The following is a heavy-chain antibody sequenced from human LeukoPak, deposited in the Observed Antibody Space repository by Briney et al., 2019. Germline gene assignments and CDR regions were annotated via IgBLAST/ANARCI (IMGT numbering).Heavy chain of an antibody. Sequence: ASVKVSCKASGYTFTSYYMHWVPQAPGQGLEWMGIINPSGGSTSYAQKFQGRVTMTRDMSTSTVYMELSSLRAGDTAVYYCARAAYSSTWYSRYFDLWGRGTLVTVSS. CDR2: INPSGGST. V-gene: IGHV1-46*01. CDR1: GYTFTSYY. D-gene: IGHD6-13*01. CDR3: ARAAYSSTWYSRYFDL. J-gene: IGHJ2*01.